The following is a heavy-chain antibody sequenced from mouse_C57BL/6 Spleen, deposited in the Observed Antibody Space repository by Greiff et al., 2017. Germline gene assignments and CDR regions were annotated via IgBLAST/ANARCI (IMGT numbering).Heavy chain of an antibody. V-gene: IGHV1-50*01. D-gene: IGHD1-1*01. CDR1: GYTFTSYW. CDR2: IDPSDSYT. J-gene: IGHJ2*01. Sequence: QVQLQQPGAELVKPGASVKLSCKASGYTFTSYWMQWVKQRPGQGLEWIGEIDPSDSYTNYNQKFKGKATLTVDTSSSTAYMQLSSLTSEDSAVYYCAINYYGSSDPYYFDYWGQGTTLTVSS. CDR3: AINYYGSSDPYYFDY.